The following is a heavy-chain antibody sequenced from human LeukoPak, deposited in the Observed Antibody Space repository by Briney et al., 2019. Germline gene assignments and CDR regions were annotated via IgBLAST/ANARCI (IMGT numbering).Heavy chain of an antibody. CDR3: AKRDIVACYDY. D-gene: IGHD2-15*01. CDR2: IRSKAYGGTT. Sequence: GGSLRLSCTASGFTFGDYAMSWFRQAPGKGLEWVGFIRSKAYGGTTEYAASVKGRFTISRDDSKSIAYLQMNSLRAEDTAVYYCAKRDIVACYDYWGQGTLVTVSS. J-gene: IGHJ4*02. V-gene: IGHV3-49*03. CDR1: GFTFGDYA.